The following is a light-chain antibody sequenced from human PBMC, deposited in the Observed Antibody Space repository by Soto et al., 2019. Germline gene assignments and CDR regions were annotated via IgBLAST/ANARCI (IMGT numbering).Light chain of an antibody. CDR3: CSYAGSSTPSYV. CDR1: SSDVGSYNL. V-gene: IGLV2-23*02. J-gene: IGLJ1*01. CDR2: EVS. Sequence: HSVLTQPASVSGSPGQSITISCTGTSSDVGSYNLVSWYQQHPGKAPKLMIYEVSKRPSGVSNRFSGSKSGNTASLTISGLQAEDEADYYCCSYAGSSTPSYVFGTGTKVTVL.